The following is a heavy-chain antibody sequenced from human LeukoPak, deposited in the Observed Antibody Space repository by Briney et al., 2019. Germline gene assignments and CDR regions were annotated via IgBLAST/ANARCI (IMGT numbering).Heavy chain of an antibody. J-gene: IGHJ6*02. CDR3: TREMATTRAPFYYYYGMDV. CDR1: GFTFGDYA. CDR2: IRSKAYGGTT. D-gene: IGHD5-24*01. Sequence: GGSLRLSYTASGFTFGDYAMSWFRQAPGKGLEWVGFIRSKAYGGTTEYAASVKGRFTISRDDSKSIAYLQMNSLKTEDTAVYYCTREMATTRAPFYYYYGMDVWGQGTTVTVSS. V-gene: IGHV3-49*03.